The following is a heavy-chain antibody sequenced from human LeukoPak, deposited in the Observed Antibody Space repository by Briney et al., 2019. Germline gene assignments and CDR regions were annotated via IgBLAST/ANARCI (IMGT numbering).Heavy chain of an antibody. CDR3: ARIDYYDSSGYLDYYFDY. J-gene: IGHJ4*02. D-gene: IGHD3-22*01. CDR2: IYYSGST. Sequence: SETLFLTCTVSGGSISSYYWSWIRQPPGKGLEWIGYIYYSGSTNYNPSLKSRVTISVDTSKNQFSLKLSSVTAADTAVYYCARIDYYDSSGYLDYYFDYWGQGTLVTVSS. CDR1: GGSISSYY. V-gene: IGHV4-59*01.